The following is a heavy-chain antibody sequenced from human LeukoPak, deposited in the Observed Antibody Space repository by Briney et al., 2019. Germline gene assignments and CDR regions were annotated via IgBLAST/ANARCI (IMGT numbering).Heavy chain of an antibody. CDR2: ISSSSSYI. D-gene: IGHD6-6*01. Sequence: GGSLRLSCAASGFSFNNFAMSWVRQAPGKGLEWVSSISSSSSYIYYADSVKGRFTISRDNAKNSLYLQMNSLRAEDTAVYYCAREEKQLELDYWGQGTLVTVSS. CDR1: GFSFNNFA. J-gene: IGHJ4*02. CDR3: AREEKQLELDY. V-gene: IGHV3-21*01.